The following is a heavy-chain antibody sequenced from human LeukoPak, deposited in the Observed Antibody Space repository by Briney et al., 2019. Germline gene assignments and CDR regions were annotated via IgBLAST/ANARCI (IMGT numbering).Heavy chain of an antibody. D-gene: IGHD3-16*02. Sequence: GASVKVSCKASGYTFTGYYMHWVRQAPGQGLEWMGWINPNSGGTNYAQKFQGRVTMTRDTSISTAYMELSRLRSDDTAVYYCARANDYVWGGYRPYYYYYYMDVWGKGTTVTISS. J-gene: IGHJ6*03. CDR1: GYTFTGYY. CDR2: INPNSGGT. V-gene: IGHV1-2*02. CDR3: ARANDYVWGGYRPYYYYYYMDV.